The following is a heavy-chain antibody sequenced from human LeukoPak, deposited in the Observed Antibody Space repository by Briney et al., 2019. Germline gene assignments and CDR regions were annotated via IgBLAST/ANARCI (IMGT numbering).Heavy chain of an antibody. CDR3: AITEIAAAGRGGWFDP. CDR1: GYSFTSYW. J-gene: IGHJ5*02. Sequence: GESLKISCKGSGYSFTSYWIGWVRQMPGKGLEWMGIIYPGDSDTRYSPSFQGPVTISADKSISTAYLQWSSLKASDTAMYYCAITEIAAAGRGGWFDPWGQGTLVTVSS. V-gene: IGHV5-51*01. CDR2: IYPGDSDT. D-gene: IGHD6-13*01.